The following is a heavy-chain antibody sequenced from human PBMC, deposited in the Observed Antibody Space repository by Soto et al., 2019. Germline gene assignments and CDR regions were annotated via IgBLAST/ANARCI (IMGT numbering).Heavy chain of an antibody. J-gene: IGHJ4*02. V-gene: IGHV4-61*03. D-gene: IGHD1-1*01. CDR1: GDSVTSGSYY. Sequence: SETLSLTCIVSGDSVTSGSYYWTWLRQPPGKGLEWIGYISYTGRTKYNPSLQSRVTISVDTSKNDFSLNLSSVTAADTAVYYCARRPRRGGYYFDYWGQGTLVTVSS. CDR3: ARRPRRGGYYFDY. CDR2: ISYTGRT.